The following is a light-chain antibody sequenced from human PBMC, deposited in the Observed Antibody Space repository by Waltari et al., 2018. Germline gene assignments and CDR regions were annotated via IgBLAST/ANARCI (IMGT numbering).Light chain of an antibody. CDR1: QGFSRF. CDR2: AAS. Sequence: DIQLTQSPSFLSASVGDRVTITCRASQGFSRFLAWYQQKPGKAPKLLIYAASTLQSGVPSRFSGRGSGTEFTLTISSLQPEDFATYSCQHLHSSPFTFGPGTKVDLK. J-gene: IGKJ3*01. V-gene: IGKV1-9*01. CDR3: QHLHSSPFT.